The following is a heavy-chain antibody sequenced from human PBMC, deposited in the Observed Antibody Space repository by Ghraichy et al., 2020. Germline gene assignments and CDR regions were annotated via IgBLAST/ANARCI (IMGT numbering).Heavy chain of an antibody. J-gene: IGHJ4*02. CDR3: AALNREGTGTAGHYFDY. D-gene: IGHD3/OR15-3a*01. Sequence: SVKVSCKASGGTFSSYAISWVRQAPGQGLEWMGGIIPIFGTANYAQKFQGRVTITADESTSTAYMELSSLRSEDTAVYYCAALNREGTGTAGHYFDYWGQGTLVTVSS. V-gene: IGHV1-69*13. CDR2: IIPIFGTA. CDR1: GGTFSSYA.